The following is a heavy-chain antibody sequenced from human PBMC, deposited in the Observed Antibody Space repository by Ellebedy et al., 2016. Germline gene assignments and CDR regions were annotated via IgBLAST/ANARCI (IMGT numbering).Heavy chain of an antibody. CDR2: IWYDGINK. V-gene: IGHV3-33*06. J-gene: IGHJ4*02. CDR3: AKGYIWSGYDYSGDYFDY. CDR1: GFIFSTYG. Sequence: GGSLRLSCAASGFIFSTYGMHWVRQAPGKGLEWVAVIWYDGINKYYVDSVKGRFTISRDNSKNMLYLQMNSLRAEDTAVYYCAKGYIWSGYDYSGDYFDYWGQGTLVTVSS. D-gene: IGHD5-12*01.